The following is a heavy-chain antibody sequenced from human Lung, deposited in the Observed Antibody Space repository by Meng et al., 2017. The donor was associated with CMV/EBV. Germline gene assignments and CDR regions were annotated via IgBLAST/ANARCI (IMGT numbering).Heavy chain of an antibody. J-gene: IGHJ5*02. D-gene: IGHD3-3*01. V-gene: IGHV3-30*04. CDR1: FSAYA. CDR2: ISYDGSNK. CDR3: ARGPTYYDFWSGYYRWFDP. Sequence: FSAYAMHLVRHAPGKGLELVAVISYDGSNKYYADSVKGRFTISRDNSKNTLYLQMNSLRAEDTAVYYCARGPTYYDFWSGYYRWFDPWGQGTLVTVSS.